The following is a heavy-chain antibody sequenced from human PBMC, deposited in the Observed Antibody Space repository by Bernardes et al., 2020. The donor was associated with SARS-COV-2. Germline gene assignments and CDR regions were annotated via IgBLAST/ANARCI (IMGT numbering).Heavy chain of an antibody. CDR2: IGWKSGDI. Sequence: SLRLSCAASGFTFDDYAMHWVRQAPGKGPEWVAGIGWKSGDIGYADSVKGRFTISRDNAKKSLHLQMNSLRADDTALYYCVKEGPYNSNWFASWGQGTLVTVS. CDR1: GFTFDDYA. J-gene: IGHJ5*01. V-gene: IGHV3-9*01. CDR3: VKEGPYNSNWFAS. D-gene: IGHD6-19*01.